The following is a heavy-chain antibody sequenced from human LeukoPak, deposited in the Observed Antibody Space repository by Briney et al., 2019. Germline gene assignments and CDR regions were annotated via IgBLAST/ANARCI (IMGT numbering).Heavy chain of an antibody. CDR1: GYTFTGYY. V-gene: IGHV1-2*02. D-gene: IGHD3-22*01. Sequence: GASVKVSCKASGYTFTGYYMHWVREAPGQGLEWMGWINPDSGGTNYAQKFQGRVTMTRDTSISTAYMELSRLRSDDTAVYYCARVTPDSSGYPSLGAFDIWGQGTMVTVSS. CDR3: ARVTPDSSGYPSLGAFDI. CDR2: INPDSGGT. J-gene: IGHJ3*02.